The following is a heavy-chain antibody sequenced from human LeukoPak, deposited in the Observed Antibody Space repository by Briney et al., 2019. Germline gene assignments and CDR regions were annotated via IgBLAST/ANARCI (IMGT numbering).Heavy chain of an antibody. D-gene: IGHD3-3*01. J-gene: IGHJ5*01. Sequence: SETLSLTCTVSGGSISSSSYYWGWIRQPPGKGLEWIGSIYYSGSTYYNPSLKSRVTISVDTSKNQFSLKLSSVTAADTAVYYCARHPRVDYDFWSGQHRKNWFDSWGQGTLVTVSS. CDR1: GGSISSSSYY. V-gene: IGHV4-39*01. CDR2: IYYSGST. CDR3: ARHPRVDYDFWSGQHRKNWFDS.